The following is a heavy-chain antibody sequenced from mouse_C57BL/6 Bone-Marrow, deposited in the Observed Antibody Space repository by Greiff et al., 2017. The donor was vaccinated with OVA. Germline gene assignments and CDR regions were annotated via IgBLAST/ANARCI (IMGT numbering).Heavy chain of an antibody. Sequence: EVMLVESGGGLVKPGGSLKLSCAASGFTFSDYGMHWVRQAPEKGLEWVAYISSGSSTIYYADTVKGRFTISRDNTKNTLFLQMTSLRSEDTAMYYCARDSSGYGDFDYWGQGTTLTVSS. CDR1: GFTFSDYG. D-gene: IGHD3-2*02. CDR3: ARDSSGYGDFDY. J-gene: IGHJ2*01. CDR2: ISSGSSTI. V-gene: IGHV5-17*01.